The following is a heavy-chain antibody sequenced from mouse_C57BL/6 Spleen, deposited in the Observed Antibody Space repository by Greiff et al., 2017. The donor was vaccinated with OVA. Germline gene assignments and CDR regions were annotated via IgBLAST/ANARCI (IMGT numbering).Heavy chain of an antibody. J-gene: IGHJ1*03. CDR1: GFTFSSYA. V-gene: IGHV5-9-1*02. CDR2: ISSGGDYI. Sequence: DVQLVESGEGLVKPGGSLKLSCAASGFTFSSYAMSWVRQTPEKRLEWVAYISSGGDYIYYADTVKGRFTISRDNARNTLYLQMSSLKSEDTAMYYCTRDRDYGSSYWYFDVWGTGTTVTVSS. D-gene: IGHD1-1*01. CDR3: TRDRDYGSSYWYFDV.